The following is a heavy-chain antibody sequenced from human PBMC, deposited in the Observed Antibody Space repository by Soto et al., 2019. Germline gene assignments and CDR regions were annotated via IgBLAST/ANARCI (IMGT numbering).Heavy chain of an antibody. CDR2: INPSGGST. CDR3: ARHGGTPDLYFDY. D-gene: IGHD3-16*01. CDR1: GGTFSSYA. V-gene: IGHV1-46*01. Sequence: ASVKVSCKASGGTFSSYAISWVRQAPGQGLEWMGIINPSGGSTSYAQKFQGRVTMTRDTSTSTVYMELSSLTSEDTALSYCARHGGTPDLYFDYWGQGTPVTVSS. J-gene: IGHJ4*02.